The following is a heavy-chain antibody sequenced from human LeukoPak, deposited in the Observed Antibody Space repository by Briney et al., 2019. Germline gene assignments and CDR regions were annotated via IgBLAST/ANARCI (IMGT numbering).Heavy chain of an antibody. J-gene: IGHJ3*02. CDR3: ARLPRPVGSIPHDAFDI. Sequence: PSETLSLTCAVSGGSISGSTYYWGWIRQPPGKGLDWIGNIYYSGSTHYKPSLKSRVTISIDTSKNQFSLTLSSVTAADTAVYYCARLPRPVGSIPHDAFDIWGQGTMVTVSS. V-gene: IGHV4-39*01. CDR1: GGSISGSTYY. D-gene: IGHD1-26*01. CDR2: IYYSGST.